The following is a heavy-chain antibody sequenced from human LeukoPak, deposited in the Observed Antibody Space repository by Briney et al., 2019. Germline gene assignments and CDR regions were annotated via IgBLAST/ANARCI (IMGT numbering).Heavy chain of an antibody. Sequence: SETLSLTCAVYGGSYSGYYWSWIRQPPGKGLEWIGEINHSGSTNYNPSLKSRVTISVDTSKNQFSLKLSPVTAADTAVYYCARGLEVYWFDPWGQGTLVTVSS. J-gene: IGHJ5*02. V-gene: IGHV4-34*01. CDR1: GGSYSGYY. CDR3: ARGLEVYWFDP. CDR2: INHSGST. D-gene: IGHD2-8*02.